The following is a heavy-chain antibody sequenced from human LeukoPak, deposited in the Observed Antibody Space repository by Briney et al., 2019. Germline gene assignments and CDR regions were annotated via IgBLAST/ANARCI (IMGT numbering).Heavy chain of an antibody. J-gene: IGHJ3*02. CDR3: ARGGIAVYAFDI. CDR1: GASISSYY. CDR2: IYYSGST. D-gene: IGHD6-19*01. V-gene: IGHV4-59*08. Sequence: SETLSLTCTVSGASISSYYWSWIRQPPGKGLEWIGYIYYSGSTYYNPSLKSRVTISVDTSKNQFSLKLSSVTAADTAVYYCARGGIAVYAFDIWGQGTMVTVSS.